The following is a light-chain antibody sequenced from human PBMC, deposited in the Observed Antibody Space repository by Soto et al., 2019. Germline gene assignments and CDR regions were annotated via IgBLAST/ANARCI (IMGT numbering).Light chain of an antibody. Sequence: DIQLTQSPSFLSASVGDRVTITCRASQDISSHLAWYQQKPGKAPKLLIYAASTLQSGVPSGFGGSGSGTEFTLTITSLQPEDFANYYFQQGKTYPLTFGGGTKVEIK. CDR2: AAS. V-gene: IGKV1-9*01. CDR1: QDISSH. J-gene: IGKJ4*01. CDR3: QQGKTYPLT.